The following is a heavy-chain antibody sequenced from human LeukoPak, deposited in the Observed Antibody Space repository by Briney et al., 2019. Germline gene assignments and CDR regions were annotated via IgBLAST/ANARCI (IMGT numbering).Heavy chain of an antibody. CDR2: ISSSGSTT. J-gene: IGHJ5*02. V-gene: IGHV3-11*01. CDR3: ARGYTQGDHHTEFDP. CDR1: GFTFSDYY. D-gene: IGHD2-2*02. Sequence: GGSLRLSCAASGFTFSDYYMSWIRQAPGKGLEWVSYISSSGSTTYYADSVKGRFTISRDNAKNSLYLQMNSLRAEDTAVYYCARGYTQGDHHTEFDPWGQGTLVTVSS.